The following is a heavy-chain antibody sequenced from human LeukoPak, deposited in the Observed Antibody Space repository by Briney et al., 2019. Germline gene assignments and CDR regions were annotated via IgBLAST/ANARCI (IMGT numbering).Heavy chain of an antibody. J-gene: IGHJ3*01. V-gene: IGHV1-18*01. CDR2: VSGYNGNT. Sequence: ASVKVSCKASGYTFTKYGISWVRQAPGQWLEWMGWVSGYNGNTDYAQRLQGRVTMTTDTSTSTAYMELRSLRSDDAAVYYCARQSVISSRSPDDAFVLWGQGTMVTVSS. D-gene: IGHD2-21*01. CDR1: GYTFTKYG. CDR3: ARQSVISSRSPDDAFVL.